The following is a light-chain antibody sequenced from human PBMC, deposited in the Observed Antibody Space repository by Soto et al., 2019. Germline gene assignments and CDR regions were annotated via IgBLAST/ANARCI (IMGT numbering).Light chain of an antibody. CDR2: GAS. J-gene: IGKJ5*01. Sequence: ILMTQSPATLSVSPGERATLSCRASQSLRSDLAWYQQRPGQAPRLLIYGASTRATDIPARFSGSGSGTEFTLTISSLQSEDFAVYYCQQYDNWPPTFGQGTRLEIK. CDR3: QQYDNWPPT. V-gene: IGKV3-15*01. CDR1: QSLRSD.